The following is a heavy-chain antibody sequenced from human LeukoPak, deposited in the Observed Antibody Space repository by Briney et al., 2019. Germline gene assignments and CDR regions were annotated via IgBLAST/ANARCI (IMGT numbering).Heavy chain of an antibody. D-gene: IGHD3-10*01. J-gene: IGHJ4*02. CDR2: IYSGGST. Sequence: GGSLRLSCAASGFTVSSNYMSWVRQAPGKGLERVSVIYSGGSTYYADSVKGRFTISRDNSKNTLYLQMNSLRAEDTAVYYCARFVTMVRGVQWGQGTLVTVSS. V-gene: IGHV3-66*01. CDR1: GFTVSSNY. CDR3: ARFVTMVRGVQ.